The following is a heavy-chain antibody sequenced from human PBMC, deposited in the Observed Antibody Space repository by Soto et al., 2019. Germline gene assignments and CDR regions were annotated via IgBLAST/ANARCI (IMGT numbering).Heavy chain of an antibody. D-gene: IGHD3-22*01. CDR3: ARDGNYYDSSGYYYDNWFDP. Sequence: SETLSLTCTVSGGSISSYYWSWIRQPPGKGLEWIGYIYYSGSTNYNPSLKSRVTISVDTSKNQFSLKLSSVTAADTAVYYCARDGNYYDSSGYYYDNWFDPWGQGTLVTVS. V-gene: IGHV4-59*01. J-gene: IGHJ5*02. CDR2: IYYSGST. CDR1: GGSISSYY.